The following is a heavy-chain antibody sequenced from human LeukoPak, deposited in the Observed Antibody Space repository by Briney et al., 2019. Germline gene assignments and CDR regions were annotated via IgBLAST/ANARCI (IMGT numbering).Heavy chain of an antibody. J-gene: IGHJ6*02. Sequence: SKTLSLTCTVSGGSISSYYWSWIRQPPGKGLEWIGYIYYSGSTNYNPSLKSRVTKSVDTSKNQFSLKLSSVTAADTAVYYCARHLVGSSWYDLSNYYYGMDVWGQGTTVTVSS. D-gene: IGHD6-13*01. CDR2: IYYSGST. CDR3: ARHLVGSSWYDLSNYYYGMDV. CDR1: GGSISSYY. V-gene: IGHV4-59*08.